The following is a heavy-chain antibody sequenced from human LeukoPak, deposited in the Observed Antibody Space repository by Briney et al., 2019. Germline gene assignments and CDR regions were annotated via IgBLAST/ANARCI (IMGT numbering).Heavy chain of an antibody. CDR1: GGTFSSYA. CDR2: IIPISGTA. CDR3: ARAHRYYDSSGYYQLYHFDY. D-gene: IGHD3-22*01. J-gene: IGHJ4*02. Sequence: SVKVSCKASGGTFSSYAISWVRQAPGQGLEWMGGIIPISGTANYAQKFQGRVTITADESTSTAYMELSSLRSEDTAVYYCARAHRYYDSSGYYQLYHFDYWGQGTLVTVSS. V-gene: IGHV1-69*13.